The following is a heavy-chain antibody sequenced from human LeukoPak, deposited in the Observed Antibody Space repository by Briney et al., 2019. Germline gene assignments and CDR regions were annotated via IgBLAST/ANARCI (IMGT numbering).Heavy chain of an antibody. CDR3: TTDLSLWYLDY. CDR2: IKSKTDGGTT. CDR1: GFTFSGFW. J-gene: IGHJ4*02. Sequence: GGSLRLSCAASGFTFSGFWMSWVRQAPGKGLEWVGRIKSKTDGGTTDYAAPVKGRFTISRDDSKNTLYLQMNSLKTEDTAVYYCTTDLSLWYLDYWGQGTLVTVSS. V-gene: IGHV3-15*01. D-gene: IGHD3-10*01.